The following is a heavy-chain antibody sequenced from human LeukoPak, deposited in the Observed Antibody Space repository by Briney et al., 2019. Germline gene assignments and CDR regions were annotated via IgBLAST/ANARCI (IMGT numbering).Heavy chain of an antibody. J-gene: IGHJ5*02. CDR1: GGTFSSYA. Sequence: SVKVSCTASGGTFSSYAISWVRQAPGQGLEWMGGIIPIFGTANYARKFQGRVTITADESTSTAYMDLSSLRSEDTAVYYCARDSGLLWVSWFDPWGQGTLVTVSS. CDR3: ARDSGLLWVSWFDP. V-gene: IGHV1-69*13. D-gene: IGHD2-2*01. CDR2: IIPIFGTA.